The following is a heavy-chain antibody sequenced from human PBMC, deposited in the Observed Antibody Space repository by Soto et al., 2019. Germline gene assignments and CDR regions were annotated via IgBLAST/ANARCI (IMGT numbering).Heavy chain of an antibody. D-gene: IGHD4-17*01. V-gene: IGHV4-59*08. CDR1: GGSISGYY. CDR3: ARRYGSSFDY. CDR2: IYYSGST. J-gene: IGHJ4*02. Sequence: ASETLSLTCAVYGGSISGYYWSWLRQSPGKGLEWIGYIYYSGSTNYNPSLKSRVTISVDTSKNQFSLKLSSVTAADTAVYYCARRYGSSFDYWGQGTLVTVSS.